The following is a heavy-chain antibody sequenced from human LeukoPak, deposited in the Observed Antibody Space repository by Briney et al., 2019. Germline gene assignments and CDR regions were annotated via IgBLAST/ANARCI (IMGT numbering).Heavy chain of an antibody. CDR3: ARDLSTIAATGRVYY. CDR1: GYTFTSYG. Sequence: GASVKVSCKASGYTFTSYGMSWVRQAPGQGLEWMGWISAYNGNTKYAQKLQGRITMTTDKSKNTAYMAMRSLRSDDTAVYYCARDLSTIAATGRVYYCGQGTLVSVSS. V-gene: IGHV1-18*01. J-gene: IGHJ4*02. D-gene: IGHD6-13*01. CDR2: ISAYNGNT.